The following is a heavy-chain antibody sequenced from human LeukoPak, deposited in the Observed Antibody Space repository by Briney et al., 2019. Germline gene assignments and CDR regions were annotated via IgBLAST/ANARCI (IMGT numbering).Heavy chain of an antibody. J-gene: IGHJ5*02. D-gene: IGHD4-23*01. CDR2: IIPIFGTA. Sequence: SVKVSCKASGGTFSSYAISWVRQAPGQGLEWMGGIIPIFGTANYAQKFQGRVTVTADASTSTAYMELSSLTPEDPAVYYCARSNYGGHSGVWFDPWGQGTLVTVSS. V-gene: IGHV1-69*13. CDR3: ARSNYGGHSGVWFDP. CDR1: GGTFSSYA.